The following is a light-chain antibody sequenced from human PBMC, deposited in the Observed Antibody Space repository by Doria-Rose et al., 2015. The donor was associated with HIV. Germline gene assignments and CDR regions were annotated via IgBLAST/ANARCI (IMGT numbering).Light chain of an antibody. CDR1: QSLLYTSKNY. CDR3: QQYYDTPS. Sequence: DIRVTQSPESLGMSLGERATLNCKSNQSLLYTSKNYLAWYQQKPGQPPKLLIYWASTRQSGVPARCSSSGSGTDFTLTISSLEAEDVAVYYCQQYYDTPSFGPGTTVDIK. CDR2: WAS. V-gene: IGKV4-1*01. J-gene: IGKJ3*01.